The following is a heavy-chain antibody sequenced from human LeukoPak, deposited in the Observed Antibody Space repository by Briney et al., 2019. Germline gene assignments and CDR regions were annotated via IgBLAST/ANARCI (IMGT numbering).Heavy chain of an antibody. CDR1: RFTFSSYA. D-gene: IGHD3-3*01. CDR3: ASHAKGTDY. V-gene: IGHV3-23*01. Sequence: GGSLRLSCAASRFTFSSYAMSWVRQAPGKGLEWVSSISGSGGSIYYAESVKGRFTISRDNSKNTLYLQMNSLRAEDTAVYYCASHAKGTDYWGQGTLVTVSS. J-gene: IGHJ4*02. CDR2: ISGSGGSI.